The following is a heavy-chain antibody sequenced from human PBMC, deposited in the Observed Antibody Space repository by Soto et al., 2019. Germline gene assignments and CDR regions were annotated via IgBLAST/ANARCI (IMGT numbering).Heavy chain of an antibody. CDR3: ARRSSNYGFFDY. CDR2: IYYSGST. V-gene: IGHV4-31*03. CDR1: GGSISNGGYY. Sequence: SETLSLTCTVSGGSISNGGYYWSWIRQHPGKGLEWIGYIYYSGSTYYDPSLKSRVTISVDTSKNQFSLKMSSVTAADTAVYYCARRSSNYGFFDYWGQGTLVTVSS. D-gene: IGHD4-17*01. J-gene: IGHJ4*02.